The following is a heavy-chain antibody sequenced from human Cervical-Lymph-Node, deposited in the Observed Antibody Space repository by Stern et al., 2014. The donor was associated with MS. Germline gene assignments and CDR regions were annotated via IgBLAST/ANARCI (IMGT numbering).Heavy chain of an antibody. D-gene: IGHD3-3*01. CDR1: EFTFENYA. CDR3: ATTVVGEAKDAFDV. J-gene: IGHJ3*01. CDR2: ISYDGSNK. V-gene: IGHV3-30-3*01. Sequence: VQLVESGGGVVQPGRSLRLSCAASEFTFENYAMHWVRQAPGKGLEWVAVISYDGSNKDYADSVKGRFTISRDNSKNTLSLQMNNLRAEDTAVYYCATTVVGEAKDAFDVWGQGTMVAVSS.